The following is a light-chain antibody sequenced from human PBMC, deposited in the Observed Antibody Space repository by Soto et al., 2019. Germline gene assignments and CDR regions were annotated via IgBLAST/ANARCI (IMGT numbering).Light chain of an antibody. V-gene: IGLV2-8*01. CDR3: SSYAGSNTPFV. CDR1: SSDVGGYNY. J-gene: IGLJ1*01. Sequence: QSVLTQPPSASGSPGQSVTISCTGTSSDVGGYNYVSWYQQHPGKAPKLMIYEVSKRPSGVPDRFSGSKSGKTASLTVSGLQAEDEAYYYCSSYAGSNTPFVFGTGTKVTVL. CDR2: EVS.